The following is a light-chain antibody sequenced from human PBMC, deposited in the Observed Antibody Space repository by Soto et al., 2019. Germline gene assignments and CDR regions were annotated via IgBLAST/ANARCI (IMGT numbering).Light chain of an antibody. Sequence: EVVLTQSPGTLSLSPGERAILSCRASQSVSSSYLGWYQQNPGQAPRLLIFDASNRATGIPARFSGSGSGTDFTLTISSLEPEDFAVYYCQQHSNWPLTFGGGTKVDIK. CDR1: QSVSSSY. CDR3: QQHSNWPLT. J-gene: IGKJ4*01. V-gene: IGKV3D-20*02. CDR2: DAS.